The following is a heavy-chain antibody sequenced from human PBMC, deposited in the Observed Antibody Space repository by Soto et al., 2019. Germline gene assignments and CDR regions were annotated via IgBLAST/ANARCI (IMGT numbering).Heavy chain of an antibody. Sequence: EVHLVESGGGLVQPGGSLSLSCAASGFTFSSYSMNWVRQAPGKGLEWVSYISISSSTIYYADSVKGRFTISRDNAKNSLYLQMNSLRAEDTAVYYCARDYCSSTSCYDYWGQGTLVTVSS. V-gene: IGHV3-48*01. CDR3: ARDYCSSTSCYDY. D-gene: IGHD2-2*01. CDR2: ISISSSTI. J-gene: IGHJ4*02. CDR1: GFTFSSYS.